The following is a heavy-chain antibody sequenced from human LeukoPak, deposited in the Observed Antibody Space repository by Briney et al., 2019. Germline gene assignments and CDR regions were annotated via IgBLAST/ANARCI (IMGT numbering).Heavy chain of an antibody. D-gene: IGHD5-12*01. CDR3: AREGRVSGYDFDC. CDR1: GFTFSSYW. V-gene: IGHV3-74*03. Sequence: PGGSLRLSCAASGFTFSSYWMHWARQAPGKGLMWVSRINSDGSSITYADSVKGRFTISRDNAKNTLYLQMNSLRVEDTAVYYCAREGRVSGYDFDCWGQGTLVTVSS. CDR2: INSDGSSI. J-gene: IGHJ4*02.